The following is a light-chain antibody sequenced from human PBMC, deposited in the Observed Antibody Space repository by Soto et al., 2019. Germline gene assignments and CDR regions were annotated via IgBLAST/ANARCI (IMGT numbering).Light chain of an antibody. CDR2: KAS. J-gene: IGKJ2*01. CDR3: KQYNSYSYT. V-gene: IGKV1-5*03. Sequence: DIQMTQSTSTLSASVGDRVTITCRASQSISSWLAWYQQKPGKAPKLLIYKASSLESGVPSRFSGSGSGTEFTLTISSLQPDDFATYYCKQYNSYSYTFGQGTKLEIK. CDR1: QSISSW.